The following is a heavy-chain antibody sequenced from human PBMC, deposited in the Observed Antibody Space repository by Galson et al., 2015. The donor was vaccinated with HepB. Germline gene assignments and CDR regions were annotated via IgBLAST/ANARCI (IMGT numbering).Heavy chain of an antibody. Sequence: CAISGDSVSSNSAXXNWIRQSPSRGLEWLGRTYYRSKWYNDYAVSVKSRITINPDTSKNQFSLQLNSVTPEDTAVYYCARSEWQEQVDYWGQGTLVTVSS. CDR3: ARSEWQEQVDY. J-gene: IGHJ4*02. V-gene: IGHV6-1*01. CDR1: GDSVSSNSAX. D-gene: IGHD3-3*01. CDR2: TYYRSKWYN.